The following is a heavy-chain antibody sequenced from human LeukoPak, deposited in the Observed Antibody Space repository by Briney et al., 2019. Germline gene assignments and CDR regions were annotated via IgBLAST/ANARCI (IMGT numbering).Heavy chain of an antibody. CDR3: ARGRHTDVLGTTLGPFWY. CDR2: INHSGST. Sequence: PSETLSLTCAVYGGSFSGYYWSWIRQPPGKGLEWIGEINHSGSTNYNPSLKSRVTISVDTSKNQFSLKLSSVTAADTAVFYCARGRHTDVLGTTLGPFWYWGQGTLVTVSS. D-gene: IGHD1-26*01. J-gene: IGHJ4*02. V-gene: IGHV4-34*01. CDR1: GGSFSGYY.